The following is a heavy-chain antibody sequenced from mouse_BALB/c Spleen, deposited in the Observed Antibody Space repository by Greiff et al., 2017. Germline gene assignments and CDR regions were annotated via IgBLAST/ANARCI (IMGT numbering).Heavy chain of an antibody. CDR3: ARRSSYAMDY. Sequence: DVQLVESGGGLVQPGGSRKLSCEASGFTFSSFGMHWVRQAPEKGLEWVAYISSGSSTIYYADTVKGRFTISRDNPKNTLFLQMTSLRSEDTAMYYCARRSSYAMDYWGQGTSVTVSS. CDR1: GFTFSSFG. D-gene: IGHD1-3*01. V-gene: IGHV5-17*02. CDR2: ISSGSSTI. J-gene: IGHJ4*01.